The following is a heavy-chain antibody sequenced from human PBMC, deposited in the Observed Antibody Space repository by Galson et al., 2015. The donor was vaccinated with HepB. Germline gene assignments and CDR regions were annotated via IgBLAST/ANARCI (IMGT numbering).Heavy chain of an antibody. V-gene: IGHV3-30-3*01. J-gene: IGHJ6*02. CDR2: ISYDGTNK. CDR3: ARVGRGMDV. Sequence: SLRLSCAASGFTFSSYAMHWVRQAPGKGLEWVAVISYDGTNKYYTDSVKGRFTISRDNSKNTLYLQMNSLRGEDTAVYYCARVGRGMDVWGQGTTVTVS. CDR1: GFTFSSYA. D-gene: IGHD2-15*01.